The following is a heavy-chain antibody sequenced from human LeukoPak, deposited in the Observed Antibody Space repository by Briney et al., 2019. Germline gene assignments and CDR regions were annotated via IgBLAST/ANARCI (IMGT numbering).Heavy chain of an antibody. V-gene: IGHV1-46*01. CDR2: INPSGRST. J-gene: IGHJ6*02. Sequence: ASVKVSCKASGYTFTSYYMHWVRQAPGQGLEWMGIINPSGRSTSYAQKFQGRVTMTRDTSTSTVYMELSSLRSEDTAVYYCARERGGTFYYYGMDVWDQGTTVTVSS. CDR1: GYTFTSYY. CDR3: ARERGGTFYYYGMDV. D-gene: IGHD4-23*01.